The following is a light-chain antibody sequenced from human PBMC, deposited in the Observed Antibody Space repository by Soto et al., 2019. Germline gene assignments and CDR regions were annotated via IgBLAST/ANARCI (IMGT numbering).Light chain of an antibody. Sequence: QSALTQPASVSGSPGQSITISCPGTSSDVGAYNYVSWYQQHPGKAPKLMIYEVSNRPSGVSDRFSGSRSGNTASLTISGLQAEDESDYYCSSDTSSSTWVFGGGTKVTVL. V-gene: IGLV2-14*01. CDR2: EVS. CDR1: SSDVGAYNY. CDR3: SSDTSSSTWV. J-gene: IGLJ3*02.